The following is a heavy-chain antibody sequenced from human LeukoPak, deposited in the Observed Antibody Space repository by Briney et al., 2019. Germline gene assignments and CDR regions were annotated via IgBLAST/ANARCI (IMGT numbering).Heavy chain of an antibody. Sequence: SETLSLTCTVSGGSISSYYWSWIRQPPGKGLEWIGYIYYSGSTNYNPSLKSRVTISVDTSKNQFSLKLSSVTAADTAVYYCAREKRAWFDYWGQGTLVTVSS. CDR2: IYYSGST. CDR1: GGSISSYY. CDR3: AREKRAWFDY. J-gene: IGHJ4*02. V-gene: IGHV4-59*01.